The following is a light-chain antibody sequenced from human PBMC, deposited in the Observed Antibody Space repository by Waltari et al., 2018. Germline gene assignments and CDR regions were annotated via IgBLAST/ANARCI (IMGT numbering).Light chain of an antibody. CDR1: QSVGTY. V-gene: IGKV3-11*01. J-gene: IGKJ4*01. Sequence: EIVLTQSPATLSLSPGERATLSCRTSQSVGTYLVWYQQKPGQAPRLLIYDASNRATGIPARFSGSGSGTDFTLTISYLEPEDFVVYYCHQRSDWPLTFGGGTKVEIK. CDR3: HQRSDWPLT. CDR2: DAS.